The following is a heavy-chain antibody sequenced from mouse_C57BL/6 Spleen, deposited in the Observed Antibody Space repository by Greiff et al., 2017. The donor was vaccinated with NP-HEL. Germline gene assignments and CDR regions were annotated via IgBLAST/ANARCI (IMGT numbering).Heavy chain of an antibody. CDR3: ARSMDY. V-gene: IGHV1-50*01. J-gene: IGHJ4*01. CDR2: IDPSDSYT. Sequence: QVQLQQPGAELVKPGASVKLSCKASGYTFTSYWMQWVKQRPGQGLEWIGEIDPSDSYTNYNQKFKGKATLPVDTSSSTAYMQLSSLTSEDSAVYYCARSMDYWGQGTSVTVSS. CDR1: GYTFTSYW.